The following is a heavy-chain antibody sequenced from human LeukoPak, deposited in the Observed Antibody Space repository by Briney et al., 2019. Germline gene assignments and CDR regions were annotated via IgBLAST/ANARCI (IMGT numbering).Heavy chain of an antibody. CDR3: ARGSRVLRYFDWSGTYY. J-gene: IGHJ4*02. V-gene: IGHV3-33*01. D-gene: IGHD3-9*01. CDR2: IWYDGSNK. CDR1: GFTFSSYG. Sequence: GGSLRLSCAASGFTFSSYGMHWVRQAPGKGLEWEAVIWYDGSNKYYAESVKGRFTISRDHSKNTLYLQMNSLRAEDTAVYYCARGSRVLRYFDWSGTYYWGQGTLVTVSS.